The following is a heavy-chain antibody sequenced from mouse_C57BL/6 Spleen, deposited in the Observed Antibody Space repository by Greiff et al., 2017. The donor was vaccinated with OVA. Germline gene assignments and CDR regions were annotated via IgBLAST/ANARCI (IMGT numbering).Heavy chain of an antibody. D-gene: IGHD2-5*01. CDR1: GYTFTSYW. Sequence: QVQLQQPGAELVKPGASVKMSCKASGYTFTSYWITWVKQRPGQGLEWIGDIYPGSGSTNYNEKFKSKATLTVDTSSSTAYMQLSSLTSEDSAVYYCARGDYSNSYFDYWGQGTTRTVSS. J-gene: IGHJ2*01. CDR3: ARGDYSNSYFDY. CDR2: IYPGSGST. V-gene: IGHV1-55*01.